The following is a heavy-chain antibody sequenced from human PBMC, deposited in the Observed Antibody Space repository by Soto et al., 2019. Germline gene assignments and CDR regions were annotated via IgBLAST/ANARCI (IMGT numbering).Heavy chain of an antibody. J-gene: IGHJ3*02. D-gene: IGHD6-6*01. CDR1: AFSFSNYH. CDR2: ISSGGSFI. V-gene: IGHV3-21*01. CDR3: AREGAVSSSPLHAPLAM. Sequence: EVQLVESGGGLVKPGGSLRLSCAASAFSFSNYHMHWVRQAPGRGLEWVSSISSGGSFIYYADSVKGRFTISRDSAKKSVYLQMKGLRAEDTAVYYCAREGAVSSSPLHAPLAMWGQGTGVTASS.